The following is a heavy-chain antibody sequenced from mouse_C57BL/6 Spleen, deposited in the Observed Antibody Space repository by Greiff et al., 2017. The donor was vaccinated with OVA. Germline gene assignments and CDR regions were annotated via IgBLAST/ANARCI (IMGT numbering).Heavy chain of an antibody. Sequence: QVQLQQPGAELVMPGASVKLSCKASGYTFTSYWMHWVKQRPGQGLEWIGEIDPSDSYTNYNQKFKGKSTLTVDKSSSTAYMQLSSLTSEDSAVYYCARGTDYWGQGTTLTGSS. V-gene: IGHV1-69*01. CDR2: IDPSDSYT. J-gene: IGHJ2*01. CDR1: GYTFTSYW. CDR3: ARGTDY.